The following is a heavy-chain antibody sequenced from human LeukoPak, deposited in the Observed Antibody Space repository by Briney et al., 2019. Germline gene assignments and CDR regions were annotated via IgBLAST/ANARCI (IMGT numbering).Heavy chain of an antibody. CDR1: GLTVSNNY. D-gene: IGHD3-10*01. V-gene: IGHV3-66*02. CDR3: AKDLMRDRWFGES. CDR2: IYSGGST. J-gene: IGHJ5*02. Sequence: PGGSLRLSCAASGLTVSNNYMRWVRQAPGKGLEWVSLIYSGGSTYYADSVKGRFTISKDTSRNTLYLQMNSLRAEDTAVYYCAKDLMRDRWFGESWGQGTLVTVSS.